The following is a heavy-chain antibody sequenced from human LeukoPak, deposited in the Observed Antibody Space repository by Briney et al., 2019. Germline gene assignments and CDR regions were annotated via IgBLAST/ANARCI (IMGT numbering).Heavy chain of an antibody. D-gene: IGHD5-24*01. CDR2: IYYSGGT. CDR3: ARHKRRWLQLCWFDP. Sequence: PSETLSLTCTVSGYSISSGYFWGWIRQPPGKGLEWIGYIYYSGGTNYNPSLKSRVTISVDTSKNQFSLKLSSVTAADTAVYYCARHKRRWLQLCWFDPWGQGTLVTVSS. CDR1: GYSISSGYF. J-gene: IGHJ5*02. V-gene: IGHV4-38-2*02.